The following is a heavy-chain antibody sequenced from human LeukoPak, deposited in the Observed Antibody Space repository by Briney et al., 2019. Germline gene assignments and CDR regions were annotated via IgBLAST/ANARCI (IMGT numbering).Heavy chain of an antibody. CDR1: GFAFSSYS. CDR2: ISSSSSYI. V-gene: IGHV3-21*01. CDR3: ARVLHFDWLLYH. J-gene: IGHJ5*02. Sequence: GGSLRLSCAASGFAFSSYSMNWVRQAPGKGLEWVSSISSSSSYIYYADSVKGRFTISRDNAKNSLYLQMNSLRAEDTAVYYCARVLHFDWLLYHWGQGTLVTVSS. D-gene: IGHD3-9*01.